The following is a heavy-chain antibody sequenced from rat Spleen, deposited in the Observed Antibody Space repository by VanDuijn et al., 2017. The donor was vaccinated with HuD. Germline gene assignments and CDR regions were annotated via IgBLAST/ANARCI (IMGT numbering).Heavy chain of an antibody. D-gene: IGHD1-11*01. J-gene: IGHJ3*01. Sequence: EVQLVESGGGLVQPGRSLKLSCAASGFTFSDYYMAWVLQAPKKGLEWVASISTSVSRTYYPDSVKGRVTISSDNAKSSLYLQMNSLKSEDTATYYCAPQGGYPFAYWCQGTLVTVSS. V-gene: IGHV5-25*01. CDR2: ISTSVSRT. CDR3: APQGGYPFAY. CDR1: GFTFSDYY.